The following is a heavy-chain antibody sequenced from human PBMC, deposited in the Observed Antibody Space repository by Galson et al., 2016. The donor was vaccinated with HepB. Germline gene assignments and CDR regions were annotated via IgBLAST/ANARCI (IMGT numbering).Heavy chain of an antibody. Sequence: SVKVSCKASGGSFSRNAISWVRQAPGQGLEWMGGIIPSFGTPTCAQKFQGRLTISASEFTSTGYMELNSLRSEDTAVYYCARGLGKFWYFDLWGRGTLVTVSS. CDR1: GGSFSRNA. D-gene: IGHD1-1*01. CDR3: ARGLGKFWYFDL. J-gene: IGHJ2*01. V-gene: IGHV1-69*13. CDR2: IIPSFGTP.